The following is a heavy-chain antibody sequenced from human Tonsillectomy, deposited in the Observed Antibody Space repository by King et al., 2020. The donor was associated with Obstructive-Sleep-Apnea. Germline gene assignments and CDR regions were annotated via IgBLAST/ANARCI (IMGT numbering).Heavy chain of an antibody. J-gene: IGHJ4*02. CDR1: GGSISPYY. CDR2: IYYSGST. Sequence: QLQESGPGLVKPSETLSLTCIVSGGSISPYYWSWLRPPPGKGLEWIGYIYYSGSTNSNPSLKSRVTLSVDTSKNQVSLRLTSVTAADTAVYYCARSGAVNFDYWGQGTLVTVSS. V-gene: IGHV4-59*01. D-gene: IGHD1-26*01. CDR3: ARSGAVNFDY.